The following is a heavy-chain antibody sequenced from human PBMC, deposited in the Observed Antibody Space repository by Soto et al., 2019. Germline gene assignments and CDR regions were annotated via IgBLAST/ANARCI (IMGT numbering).Heavy chain of an antibody. J-gene: IGHJ6*02. D-gene: IGHD2-2*02. CDR3: TPHRYCSSTSCYTRDYYYYYGMDV. CDR2: IKSKTDGGTT. Sequence: PGGSLRLSCAASEFTFSNAWMSWFRQAPGKGLEWVGRIKSKTDGGTTDYAAPVKGRFTISRDDSKNTLYLQMNSLKTEDTAVYYCTPHRYCSSTSCYTRDYYYYYGMDVWGQGTTVTVSS. CDR1: EFTFSNAW. V-gene: IGHV3-15*01.